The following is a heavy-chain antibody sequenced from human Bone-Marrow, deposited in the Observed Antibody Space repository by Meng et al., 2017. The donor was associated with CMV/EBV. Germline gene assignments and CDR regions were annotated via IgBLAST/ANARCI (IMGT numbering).Heavy chain of an antibody. D-gene: IGHD2-2*01. CDR3: ARAPAGIVVVPAAPTRWAFDI. CDR2: IYPGDSDT. CDR1: GYSFTRYW. J-gene: IGHJ3*02. Sequence: VSCKGSGYSFTRYWIGWVRQMPGKGLEWMGIIYPGDSDTRYSPSFQGQVTISADKSISTAYLQWSSLKASDTAMYYCARAPAGIVVVPAAPTRWAFDIWGQGTMVTVSS. V-gene: IGHV5-51*01.